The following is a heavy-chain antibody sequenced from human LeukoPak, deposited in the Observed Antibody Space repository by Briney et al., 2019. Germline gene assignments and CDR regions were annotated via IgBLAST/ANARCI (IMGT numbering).Heavy chain of an antibody. V-gene: IGHV3-21*01. D-gene: IGHD3-16*02. CDR1: GFTFSSYG. CDR2: ISSSSSYI. J-gene: IGHJ4*02. Sequence: PGGSLRLSCAASGFTFSSYGMSWVRQAPGKGLEWVSSISSSSSYIYYADSVKGRFTISRDNAKNSLYLQMNSLRAEDTAVYYCARAKGAYDYVWGSYRYTSYYFDYWDQGTLVTVSS. CDR3: ARAKGAYDYVWGSYRYTSYYFDY.